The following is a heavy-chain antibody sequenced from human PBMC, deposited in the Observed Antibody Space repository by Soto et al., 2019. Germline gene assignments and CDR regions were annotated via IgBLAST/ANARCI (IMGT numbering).Heavy chain of an antibody. CDR2: ISGYNGNT. CDR3: AKDREDDSGYVLDYYMDV. D-gene: IGHD5-12*01. CDR1: GYTFTSYG. J-gene: IGHJ6*03. Sequence: ASVKVSCKASGYTFTSYGITWVRQAPGQGLEWMGWISGYNGNTNYAQKLQGRVTMTTDTSTSTVYMELRSLRSDDTAVYYCAKDREDDSGYVLDYYMDVWGKGTKVTGSS. V-gene: IGHV1-18*01.